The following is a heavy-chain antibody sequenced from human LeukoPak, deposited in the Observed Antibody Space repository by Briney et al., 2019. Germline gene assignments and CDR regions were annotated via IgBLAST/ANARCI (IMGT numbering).Heavy chain of an antibody. CDR1: GGSISSGGYY. Sequence: SQTLSLTCTVSGGSISSGGYYWSWIRQHPGKGLEWIGYIYYSGSTYYNPPLKSRVTISVDTSKNQFSLKLSSVTAADTAVYYCARVGLVVPAAAYFDYWGQGTLVTVSS. CDR2: IYYSGST. D-gene: IGHD2-2*01. V-gene: IGHV4-31*03. J-gene: IGHJ4*02. CDR3: ARVGLVVPAAAYFDY.